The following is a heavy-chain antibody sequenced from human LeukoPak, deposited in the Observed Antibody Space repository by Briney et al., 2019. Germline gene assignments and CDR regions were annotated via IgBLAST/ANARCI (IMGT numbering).Heavy chain of an antibody. CDR3: ARDTRNWADY. D-gene: IGHD2/OR15-2a*01. CDR2: MTTSGNTI. V-gene: IGHV3-48*02. J-gene: IGHJ4*02. CDR1: GITFSGYS. Sequence: GGSLRLSCVVSGITFSGYSMIWVRQAPGKGLEWLSFMTTSGNTIFYAESVKDRFTISRDNAKKSLYLQMNSLRDEDTSVYYCARDTRNWADYWGRGTLVTVSS.